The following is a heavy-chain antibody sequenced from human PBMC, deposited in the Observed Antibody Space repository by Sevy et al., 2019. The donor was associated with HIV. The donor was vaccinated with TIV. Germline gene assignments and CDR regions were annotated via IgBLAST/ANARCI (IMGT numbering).Heavy chain of an antibody. J-gene: IGHJ5*02. Sequence: GGSLILSCAASGFTFSTYGMHWVRQAPGKGLEWVAVISSDGSTKYYADSVKGRFTISRDNAKNTLYLQMNSLRREDTAVYYCAKDDGYTINWYSRFDPWGQGTLVTVSS. CDR1: GFTFSTYG. CDR3: AKDDGYTINWYSRFDP. D-gene: IGHD6-13*01. CDR2: ISSDGSTK. V-gene: IGHV3-30*18.